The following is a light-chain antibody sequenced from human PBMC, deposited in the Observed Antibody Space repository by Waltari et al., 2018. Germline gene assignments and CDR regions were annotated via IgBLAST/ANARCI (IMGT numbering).Light chain of an antibody. V-gene: IGLV3-21*04. J-gene: IGLJ3*02. CDR1: KIETKS. Sequence: SYVLTQPPSMSVPPGETASISCGGYKIETKSVHWYQQRPGQAPVLVMYDDSDRPSGIPERFSGSNTGDTATLTISRIEAGDEADYYCQVWDSSSDHPWVFGGGTKLTVL. CDR3: QVWDSSSDHPWV. CDR2: DDS.